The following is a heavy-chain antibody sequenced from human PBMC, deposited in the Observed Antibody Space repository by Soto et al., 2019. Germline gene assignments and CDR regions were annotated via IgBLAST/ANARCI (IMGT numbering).Heavy chain of an antibody. Sequence: GGSLRLSCAASGFTFSSYWMSWVRQAPGKGLEWVANIKQDGSEKNYVDSVKGRFTISRDNAKNSLYLQMNSLRAEDTAVYYCAREGYYDFWGYYYYMDVWGKGTTVTAP. CDR3: AREGYYDFWGYYYYMDV. CDR2: IKQDGSEK. V-gene: IGHV3-7*01. D-gene: IGHD3-3*01. J-gene: IGHJ6*03. CDR1: GFTFSSYW.